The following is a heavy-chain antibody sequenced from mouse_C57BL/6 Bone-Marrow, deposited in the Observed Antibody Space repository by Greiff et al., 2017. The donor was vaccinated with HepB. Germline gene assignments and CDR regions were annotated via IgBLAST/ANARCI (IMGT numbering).Heavy chain of an antibody. CDR1: GFTFSSYA. D-gene: IGHD2-5*01. J-gene: IGHJ1*03. CDR3: ARDHYSNPWYFDV. V-gene: IGHV5-4*01. Sequence: EVQLVESGGGLVKPGGSLKLSCAASGFTFSSYAMSWVRQTPEKRLEWVATISDGGSYTYYPDNVKGRFTISRDNAKNNLYLQMSHLKSEDTAMYYCARDHYSNPWYFDVWGTGTTVTVSS. CDR2: ISDGGSYT.